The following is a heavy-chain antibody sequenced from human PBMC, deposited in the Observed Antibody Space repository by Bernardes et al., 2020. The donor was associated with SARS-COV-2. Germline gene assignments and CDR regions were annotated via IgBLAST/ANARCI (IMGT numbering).Heavy chain of an antibody. Sequence: VGSLILSCAASGFTFTSYVMSWVRQAPGKGLEWVSGSGAGTYYADSVKGRFTMSRDSFKNTVYLQMNSLRVEDTAVYYCVKDHSVGTLGYFDSWGQGTLVTVSS. CDR2: SGAGT. CDR1: GFTFTSYV. CDR3: VKDHSVGTLGYFDS. D-gene: IGHD1-26*01. V-gene: IGHV3-23*01. J-gene: IGHJ4*02.